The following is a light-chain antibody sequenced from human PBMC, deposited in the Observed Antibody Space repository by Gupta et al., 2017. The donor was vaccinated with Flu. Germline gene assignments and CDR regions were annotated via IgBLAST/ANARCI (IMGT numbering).Light chain of an antibody. J-gene: IGKJ5*01. V-gene: IGKV4-1*01. CDR1: QSVFYGSNNKNY. CDR3: QQYYSTRTVT. CDR2: WAS. Sequence: DIVMTQSPDSLAVSLGERATINCKSSQSVFYGSNNKNYLAWYQQKPGQPPRLLIYWASTRESGVPDRSSGSGSGTDFTLTISSLQAEDVAVYYCQQYYSTRTVTFGQGTRLEIK.